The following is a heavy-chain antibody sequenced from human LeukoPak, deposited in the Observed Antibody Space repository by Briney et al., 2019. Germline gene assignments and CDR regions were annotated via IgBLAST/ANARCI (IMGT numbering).Heavy chain of an antibody. D-gene: IGHD5-24*01. CDR1: GFTFSSYA. CDR2: ISGSGGST. CDR3: ARGGGCLQLGFFDY. Sequence: GGSLRLSCASSGFTFSSYAMSWVRQAPGKGLEWVSVISGSGGSTYYADSVKGRFTISRDNSKSTLYLQMNRLRADDTAVYYWARGGGCLQLGFFDYWGQGALVTVSS. J-gene: IGHJ4*02. V-gene: IGHV3-23*01.